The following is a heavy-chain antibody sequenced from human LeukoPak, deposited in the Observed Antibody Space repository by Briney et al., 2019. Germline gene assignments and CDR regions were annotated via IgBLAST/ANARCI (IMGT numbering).Heavy chain of an antibody. CDR1: GYSISSGYY. Sequence: SETLSLTCTVSGYSISSGYYWGWIRQPPGKGLEWIGSIYHSGSTYYNPSLKSRVTISVDTSKNQFSLKLSSVTAADTAVYYCARDNIGVVTAIRSVYFDYWGQGTLVTVSS. CDR2: IYHSGST. V-gene: IGHV4-38-2*02. CDR3: ARDNIGVVTAIRSVYFDY. J-gene: IGHJ4*02. D-gene: IGHD2-21*02.